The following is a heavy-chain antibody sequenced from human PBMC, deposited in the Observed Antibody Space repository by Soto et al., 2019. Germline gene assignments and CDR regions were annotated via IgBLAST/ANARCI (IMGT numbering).Heavy chain of an antibody. J-gene: IGHJ4*02. CDR1: GFSLSTSGMC. CDR3: ARIRNTRGSGWYYFDY. D-gene: IGHD6-19*01. Sequence: SGPTLVNPTQTLTLTCTFSGFSLSTSGMCVSWIRQPPGKALEWLALIDWDDVKYYSTSLKTRLTISKDTSKNQVVLTMTNMDPVDTATYYCARIRNTRGSGWYYFDYWGRGTLVTVSS. CDR2: IDWDDVK. V-gene: IGHV2-70*01.